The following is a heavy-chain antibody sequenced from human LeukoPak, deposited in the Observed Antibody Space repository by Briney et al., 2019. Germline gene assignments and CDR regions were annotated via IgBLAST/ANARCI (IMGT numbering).Heavy chain of an antibody. CDR2: INPNSGGT. CDR3: AREYCSSTSCYWDFDY. Sequence: ASVTVSCKASGYTFTGYYMHWVRQAPGQGLEWMGWINPNSGGTNYAQKFQGRVTMTRDTSISTAYMELSRLRSDDTAVYYCAREYCSSTSCYWDFDYWGQGTLVTVSS. V-gene: IGHV1-2*02. CDR1: GYTFTGYY. D-gene: IGHD2-2*01. J-gene: IGHJ4*02.